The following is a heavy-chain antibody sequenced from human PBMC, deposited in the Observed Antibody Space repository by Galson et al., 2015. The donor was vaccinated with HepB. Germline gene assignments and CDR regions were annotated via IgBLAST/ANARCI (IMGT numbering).Heavy chain of an antibody. V-gene: IGHV1-3*04. D-gene: IGHD5-24*01. J-gene: IGHJ4*02. CDR1: GYTFNKYA. Sequence: SVKVSCKASGYTFNKYAIHWVRQAPGQRLEWMGWINTGNGNTQYSQRFQGRVTITRDTSASTAYMELSSPTSEDTAVYYCARDSGKGFYNYYWGQGTLVTVSS. CDR3: ARDSGKGFYNYY. CDR2: INTGNGNT.